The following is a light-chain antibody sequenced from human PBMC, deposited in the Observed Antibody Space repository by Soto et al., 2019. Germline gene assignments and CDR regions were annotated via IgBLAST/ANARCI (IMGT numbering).Light chain of an antibody. CDR2: EVT. Sequence: QSVLTQPASVSGSPGQSITISCTGTSSDVGLYNYVSWYQHHPGKAPKLMIFEVTNRPSGVSTRFSGSKSGNTASLTISGLQAEDEAEYYCMSFTSRSTLVFGTGTKVTVL. V-gene: IGLV2-14*01. CDR1: SSDVGLYNY. J-gene: IGLJ1*01. CDR3: MSFTSRSTLV.